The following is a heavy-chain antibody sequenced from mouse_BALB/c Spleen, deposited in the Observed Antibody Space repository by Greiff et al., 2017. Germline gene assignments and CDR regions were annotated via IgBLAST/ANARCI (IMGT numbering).Heavy chain of an antibody. J-gene: IGHJ4*01. CDR3: ARGRDGNPYAMDY. D-gene: IGHD2-1*01. CDR1: GYTFTSYW. CDR2: IDPSDSYT. Sequence: VKLQQPGAELVKPGASVKLSCKASGYTFTSYWMHWVKQRPGQGLEWIGEIDPSDSYTNYNQKFKGKATLTVDKSSSTAYMQLSSLTSEDSAVYYCARGRDGNPYAMDYWGQGTSVTVSS. V-gene: IGHV1-69*02.